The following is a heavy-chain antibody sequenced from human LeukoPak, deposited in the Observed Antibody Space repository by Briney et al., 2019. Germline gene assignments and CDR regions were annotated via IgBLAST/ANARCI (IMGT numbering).Heavy chain of an antibody. J-gene: IGHJ6*03. CDR3: ARDYARGYYDFWSGYRASDYMDV. D-gene: IGHD3-3*01. V-gene: IGHV3-7*01. CDR2: IKQDGSEK. Sequence: PGGSLRLSCAASGFTFSSYWMSWVRQAPGKGLEWVANIKQDGSEKYYVDSVKGRFTISRDNAKNSLYLQMNSLRAEDTAVYYCARDYARGYYDFWSGYRASDYMDVWGKGTTVTISS. CDR1: GFTFSSYW.